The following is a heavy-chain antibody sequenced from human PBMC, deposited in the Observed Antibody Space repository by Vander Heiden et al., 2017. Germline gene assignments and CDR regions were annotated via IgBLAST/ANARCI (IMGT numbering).Heavy chain of an antibody. D-gene: IGHD1-1*01. CDR1: GFSFSSYS. CDR2: IGGDDIQK. J-gene: IGHJ4*02. Sequence: QGHLVESGGGVVQPGSSLRLSCQASGFSFSSYSMHWVRQAPGKGLEWVAVIGGDDIQKYYADSVKGRFTISRDNSKNTLYLQMESLTAEDTAVYYCARFPNSETGLAYWGQGTLVTVSS. V-gene: IGHV3-30*01. CDR3: ARFPNSETGLAY.